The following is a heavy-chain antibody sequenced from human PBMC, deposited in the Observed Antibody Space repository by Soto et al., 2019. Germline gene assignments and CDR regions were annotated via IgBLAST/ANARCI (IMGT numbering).Heavy chain of an antibody. D-gene: IGHD3-22*01. J-gene: IGHJ4*02. CDR3: ARDIEDSSGGRLDY. CDR2: IYHSGST. CDR1: GGSFSGYY. Sequence: PSETLSLTCAVYGGSFSGYYWSWVRQPPGKGLKWIGEIYHSGSTNYNPSLKSRVTISVDKSKNQFSLKLSSVTAADTAVYYCARDIEDSSGGRLDYWGQGTLVTVSS. V-gene: IGHV4-34*01.